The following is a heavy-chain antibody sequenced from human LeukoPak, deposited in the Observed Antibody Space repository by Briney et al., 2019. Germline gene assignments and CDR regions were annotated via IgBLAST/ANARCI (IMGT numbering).Heavy chain of an antibody. V-gene: IGHV1-2*04. CDR3: ARATAVATMKAFDY. J-gene: IGHJ4*02. Sequence: ASVKVSCKASGYTFTGYYMHWVRQAPGQGLEWMGWINPNSGGTNYAQKFQGWVTMTRDTSISTAYMELSRLRSDDTAVYYCARATAVATMKAFDYWGRGTLATVSS. CDR1: GYTFTGYY. D-gene: IGHD5-12*01. CDR2: INPNSGGT.